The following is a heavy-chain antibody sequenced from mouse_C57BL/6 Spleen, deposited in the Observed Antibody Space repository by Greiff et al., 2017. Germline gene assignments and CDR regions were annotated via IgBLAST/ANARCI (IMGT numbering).Heavy chain of an antibody. D-gene: IGHD2-4*01. J-gene: IGHJ4*01. V-gene: IGHV6-6*01. CDR2: IRNKANNHAT. Sequence: EVMLVESGGGLVQPGGSMKLSCAASGFTFSDAWMDWVRQSPEKGLEWVAEIRNKANNHATYYAESVKGRFTISRDDSKSSVYLQMNSLRAEDTGIYYCTRIFGYDYDGGAFHYAMDYWGQGTSVTVSS. CDR3: TRIFGYDYDGGAFHYAMDY. CDR1: GFTFSDAW.